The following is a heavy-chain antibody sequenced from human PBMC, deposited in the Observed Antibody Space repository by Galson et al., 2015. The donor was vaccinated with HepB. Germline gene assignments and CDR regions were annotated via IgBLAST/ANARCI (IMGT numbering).Heavy chain of an antibody. D-gene: IGHD3-10*01. CDR2: HYSGGNT. CDR1: GFTVSDSH. CDR3: ARVWLLWFGEQRSFDY. J-gene: IGHJ4*02. V-gene: IGHV3-53*01. Sequence: SLRLSCAASGFTVSDSHMNWVRQAPGKGLEWVSVHYSGGNTYYVDSVKGRFTISRDNAKNSLYLQMNSLRAEDTAVYYCARVWLLWFGEQRSFDYWGQGTLVTVSS.